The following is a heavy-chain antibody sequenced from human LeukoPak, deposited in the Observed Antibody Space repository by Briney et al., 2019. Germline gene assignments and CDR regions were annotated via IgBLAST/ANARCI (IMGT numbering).Heavy chain of an antibody. Sequence: PGRSLRLSCAASGFTFDDYAMHWVRHAPGKGLEWVSGISWNSGSIGYADSVKGRFTISRDNAKNSLYLQMNSLRAEDTALYYCAKDGSAGTTPPFLDYWGQGTLVTVSS. D-gene: IGHD1-7*01. J-gene: IGHJ4*02. CDR2: ISWNSGSI. CDR3: AKDGSAGTTPPFLDY. V-gene: IGHV3-9*01. CDR1: GFTFDDYA.